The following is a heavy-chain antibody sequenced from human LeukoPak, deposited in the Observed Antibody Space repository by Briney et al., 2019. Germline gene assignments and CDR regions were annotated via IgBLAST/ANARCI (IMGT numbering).Heavy chain of an antibody. Sequence: PGGSLRLSCAASGFTFSSYWMHWVRQAPGKGLVWVSRINSDGSSTSYADSVKGRFTISRDNAKNTLYLQMNSLRAEDTAVYYCARLPSYYYDSSGYPYFDYWGQGTLVTVSS. D-gene: IGHD3-22*01. J-gene: IGHJ4*02. V-gene: IGHV3-74*01. CDR1: GFTFSSYW. CDR3: ARLPSYYYDSSGYPYFDY. CDR2: INSDGSST.